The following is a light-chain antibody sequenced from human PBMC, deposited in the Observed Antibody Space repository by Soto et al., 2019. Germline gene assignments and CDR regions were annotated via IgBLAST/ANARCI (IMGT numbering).Light chain of an antibody. Sequence: IVMTQSPPSLTVPPGEPASISCSSSQRLLHSNGNIFLDWYLQEPGPSPQLLIYLGFNRASGVPDRVSGSGAGTDFTLNISRVEAEDAGVYYCMQALQTPYTFGQGTKREIK. V-gene: IGKV2-28*01. CDR1: QRLLHSNGNIF. J-gene: IGKJ2*01. CDR2: LGF. CDR3: MQALQTPYT.